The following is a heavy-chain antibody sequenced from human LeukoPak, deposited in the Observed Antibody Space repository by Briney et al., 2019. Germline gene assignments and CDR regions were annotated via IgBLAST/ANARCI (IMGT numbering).Heavy chain of an antibody. Sequence: GGSLRLSCAASGFTVSSNHMSWVRQAPGKGLERVSMIYIDGNTYYADSVKGRFNISRDNSRTTLYLHMRSLRAEDTAVYYCARDRGSGWYDYWGQGTLVTVSS. D-gene: IGHD6-19*01. CDR1: GFTVSSNH. J-gene: IGHJ4*02. CDR3: ARDRGSGWYDY. CDR2: IYIDGNT. V-gene: IGHV3-66*01.